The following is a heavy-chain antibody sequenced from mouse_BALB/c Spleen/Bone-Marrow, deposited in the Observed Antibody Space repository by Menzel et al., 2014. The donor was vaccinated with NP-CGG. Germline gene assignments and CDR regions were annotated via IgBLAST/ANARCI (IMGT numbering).Heavy chain of an antibody. D-gene: IGHD4-1*01. V-gene: IGHV14-3*02. J-gene: IGHJ2*01. Sequence: LVESGTDLVKPGASVKLSCTASGFNIKDTYMHWVKQRPEQGLDWIGRIDPASGNIQYDPKFQGRAAITADTSSNTAYLQLSSLTSEDTAVYYCASLTGIFDYWGQGTPLAVSS. CDR2: IDPASGNI. CDR3: ASLTGIFDY. CDR1: GFNIKDTY.